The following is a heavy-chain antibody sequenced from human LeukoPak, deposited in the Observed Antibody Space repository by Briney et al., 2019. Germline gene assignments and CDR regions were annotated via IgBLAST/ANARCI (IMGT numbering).Heavy chain of an antibody. CDR1: GFTFSDYY. Sequence: NPGGSLRLSCAASGFTFSDYYMSWIRQAPGKGLEWVSYISSSGSTIYYADSVKGRFTISRDNAKNSLYLQMNSLRAEDTAVYYCAKNWVGANWFDPWGQGTLVTVSS. D-gene: IGHD1-26*01. J-gene: IGHJ5*02. V-gene: IGHV3-11*04. CDR3: AKNWVGANWFDP. CDR2: ISSSGSTI.